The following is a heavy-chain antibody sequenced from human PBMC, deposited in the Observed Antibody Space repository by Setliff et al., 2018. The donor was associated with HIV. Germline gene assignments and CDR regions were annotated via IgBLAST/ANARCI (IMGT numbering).Heavy chain of an antibody. Sequence: ASVKVSCKASGYTFTNYDINWVRQAPGQGLEWMGWMNPNSGNTGYAQKFQGRVTMTRNTSISTAYMELSSLRSDDTAVYYCARGTAPRPASVLEFLEWLFPNWFDPWGQGTLVTSPQ. D-gene: IGHD3-3*02. CDR2: MNPNSGNT. CDR3: ARGTAPRPASVLEFLEWLFPNWFDP. J-gene: IGHJ5*02. CDR1: GYTFTNYD. V-gene: IGHV1-8*02.